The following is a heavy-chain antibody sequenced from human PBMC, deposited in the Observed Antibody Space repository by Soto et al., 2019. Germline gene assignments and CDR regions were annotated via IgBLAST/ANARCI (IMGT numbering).Heavy chain of an antibody. CDR3: ARESGGATATLDYYYFYMDV. D-gene: IGHD5-12*01. V-gene: IGHV1-2*04. Sequence: QVQLVQSGAEVRKPGASVTVSCRSSGDSFNDYYIHWVRQAPGQGFEWMGWINTNGGVTKYAQKFQGWVSMPRDKSIRTVYMQLSRLRSDDTAVYYCARESGGATATLDYYYFYMDVWGTGTTVTVSS. CDR2: INTNGGVT. CDR1: GDSFNDYY. J-gene: IGHJ6*03.